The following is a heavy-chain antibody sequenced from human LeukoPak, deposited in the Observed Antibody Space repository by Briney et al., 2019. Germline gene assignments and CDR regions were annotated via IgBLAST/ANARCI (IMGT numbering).Heavy chain of an antibody. V-gene: IGHV3-23*01. CDR1: GFTFSSHG. D-gene: IGHD5-24*01. Sequence: GGTLRLSCVASGFTFSSHGMNWVRQAPGKGLEWVSGIIPSGHTTYYADSVRGRFTISRDNSRNTVYLQMNSLRAEDTAVYYCAKDDRWLQFCCWGQGALVTVSA. CDR3: AKDDRWLQFCC. J-gene: IGHJ4*02. CDR2: IIPSGHTT.